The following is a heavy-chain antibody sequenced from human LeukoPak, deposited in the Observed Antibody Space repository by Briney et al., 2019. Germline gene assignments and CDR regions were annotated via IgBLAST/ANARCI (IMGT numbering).Heavy chain of an antibody. CDR3: ARDKGSYGNLYYFDY. CDR1: GFTFSSYW. CDR2: ISYDGSNK. D-gene: IGHD5-18*01. V-gene: IGHV3-30*03. Sequence: GGSLRLSCAASGFTFSSYWMNWARQAPGKGLEWVAVISYDGSNKYYADSVKGRFTISRDNSKNTLYLQMNSLRAEDTAVYYCARDKGSYGNLYYFDYWGQGTLVTVSS. J-gene: IGHJ4*02.